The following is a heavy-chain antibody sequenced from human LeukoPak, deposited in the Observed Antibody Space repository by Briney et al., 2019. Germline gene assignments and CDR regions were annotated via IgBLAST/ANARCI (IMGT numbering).Heavy chain of an antibody. CDR1: GGSMSSYY. D-gene: IGHD3-3*01. V-gene: IGHV4-59*01. CDR3: ARAGDFWSGHEYYFDY. CDR2: IYYSGST. J-gene: IGHJ4*02. Sequence: SETLSLTCTVSGGSMSSYYLSWIRQPPGKGLEWIGYIYYSGSTNYNPSLKSRVTISVDTSKNQYSLKLSSVTAADTAVYYCARAGDFWSGHEYYFDYWGQGTLVTVSS.